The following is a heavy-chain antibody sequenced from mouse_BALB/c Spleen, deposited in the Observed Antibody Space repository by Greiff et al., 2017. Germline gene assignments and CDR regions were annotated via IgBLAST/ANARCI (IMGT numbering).Heavy chain of an antibody. D-gene: IGHD2-14*01. CDR3: ARDGTNYRYDPFDY. J-gene: IGHJ2*01. V-gene: IGHV2-9*02. CDR1: GFSLTSYG. CDR2: IWAGGST. Sequence: VKLVESGPGLVAPSQSLSITCTVSGFSLTSYGVHWVRQPPGKGLEWLGVIWAGGSTNYNSALMSRLSISKDNSKSQVFLKMNSLQTDDTAMYYCARDGTNYRYDPFDYWGQGTTLTVSS.